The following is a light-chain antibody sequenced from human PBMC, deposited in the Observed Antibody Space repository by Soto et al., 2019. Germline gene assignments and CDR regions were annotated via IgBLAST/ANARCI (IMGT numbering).Light chain of an antibody. CDR1: SSDVGGYNY. V-gene: IGLV2-14*03. CDR2: DVS. J-gene: IGLJ2*01. CDR3: SAYTGSSTYVL. Sequence: QSALTQPASVSGSPGQSITISCTGTSSDVGGYNYVSWYQQHPGKTPKLMIYDVSDRPSGVSNRFSGSRSGNTASLTISGLQAEDEAAYYCSAYTGSSTYVLFGGGTKLTVL.